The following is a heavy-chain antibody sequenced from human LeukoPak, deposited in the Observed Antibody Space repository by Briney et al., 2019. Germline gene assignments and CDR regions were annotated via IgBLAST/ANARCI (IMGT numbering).Heavy chain of an antibody. CDR2: IGGRGVPT. CDR3: AREGTYYFDC. J-gene: IGHJ4*02. D-gene: IGHD3-10*01. Sequence: GGSLRLSCAASAFAFSSYAMNWLRQAPGKGLEWVSTIGGRGVPTYYADSVKGRFTISRDNSKNTLYLQVNSLRVEDTAVYYCAREGTYYFDCWGQGTLVTVSS. V-gene: IGHV3-23*01. CDR1: AFAFSSYA.